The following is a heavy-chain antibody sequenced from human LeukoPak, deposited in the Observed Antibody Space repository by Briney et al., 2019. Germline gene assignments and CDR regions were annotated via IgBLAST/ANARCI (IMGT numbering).Heavy chain of an antibody. CDR3: LKDGDDSGSYLVY. Sequence: PGGSLRLSCAASRFTFSSYGMHWVRQAPGKGLEWVAFIPYDGNNKYYADSVKGRFTISRDNSKNTLYLQMNSLRAEDTAVYYRLKDGDDSGSYLVYWGQGTLVTVSS. CDR2: IPYDGNNK. V-gene: IGHV3-30*02. D-gene: IGHD1-26*01. J-gene: IGHJ4*02. CDR1: RFTFSSYG.